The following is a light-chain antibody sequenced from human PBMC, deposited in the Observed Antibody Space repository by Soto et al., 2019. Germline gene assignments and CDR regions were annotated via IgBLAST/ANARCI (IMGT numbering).Light chain of an antibody. J-gene: IGKJ1*01. V-gene: IGKV1-5*01. CDR1: QSLNNW. CDR3: QQDNDYQGM. CDR2: DAA. Sequence: DNQMAQSPSTLSASVGDRVTISCRASQSLNNWLAWYQQKPGKAPKVLIYDAASLASGVPSRFSGSESATSFNLTIASLQPDDVATYYCQQDNDYQGMFGKGNKVEIK.